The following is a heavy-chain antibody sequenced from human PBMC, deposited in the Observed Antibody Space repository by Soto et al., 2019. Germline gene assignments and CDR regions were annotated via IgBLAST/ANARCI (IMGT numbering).Heavy chain of an antibody. D-gene: IGHD3-10*01. CDR1: GFTFRDHA. CDR2: ITNSGSYT. V-gene: IGHV3-23*01. Sequence: EVQLLESGGGLVQPGGSLRLSCEASGFTFRDHAMTWVRQAPGQGLEYVSSITNSGSYTFYADSVKGRFTISRDNSKTTLYLKMNSLAAEDTALYSCAKDVLDRGAESWGQGTLVTVSS. J-gene: IGHJ5*02. CDR3: AKDVLDRGAES.